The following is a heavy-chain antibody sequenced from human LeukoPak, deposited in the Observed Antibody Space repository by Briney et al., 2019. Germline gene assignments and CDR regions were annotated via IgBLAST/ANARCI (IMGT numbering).Heavy chain of an antibody. CDR1: GDSISSNY. V-gene: IGHV4-59*12. CDR3: ARAAGRDTTSGLDIDY. CDR2: IYHSGST. J-gene: IGHJ4*02. D-gene: IGHD1-26*01. Sequence: SETLSLTCIVSGDSISSNYWSWIRQPPGKGLEWIGYIYHSGSTNYNPSLKSRVIVSVNTSKNQFSLKLSSVTAADTAVYYCARAAGRDTTSGLDIDYWGQGTLVTVSS.